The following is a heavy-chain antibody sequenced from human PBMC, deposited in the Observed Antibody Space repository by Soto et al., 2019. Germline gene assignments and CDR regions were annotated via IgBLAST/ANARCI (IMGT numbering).Heavy chain of an antibody. CDR3: TRSIITTTGTDAFDL. D-gene: IGHD1-1*01. V-gene: IGHV1-46*03. CDR2: INPSSGGT. CDR1: GYTVTSYY. Sequence: QVQLVQSGAEVKKPGASVRVSCKASGYTVTSYYMHWVRQAPGQGPEWMGMINPSSGGTDYAQKFQGRVTMTRDTSTSTVYRELSSLRSEDTAVYYCTRSIITTTGTDAFDLWGQGTLVTVSS. J-gene: IGHJ3*01.